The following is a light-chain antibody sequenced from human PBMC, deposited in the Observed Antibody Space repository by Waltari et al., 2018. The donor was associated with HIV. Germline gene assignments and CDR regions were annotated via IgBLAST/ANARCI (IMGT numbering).Light chain of an antibody. Sequence: QSALTQPPSASGSPGQPVTIACTGTSSDVGGYNYVSWYQQYPGKAPKLRIYEVTKRPSGVPDRFSGSKAGNTASLTVSGLQAEDEADYYCSSYAGSNNYVVFGGGTRLTVL. V-gene: IGLV2-8*01. CDR2: EVT. CDR1: SSDVGGYNY. CDR3: SSYAGSNNYVV. J-gene: IGLJ2*01.